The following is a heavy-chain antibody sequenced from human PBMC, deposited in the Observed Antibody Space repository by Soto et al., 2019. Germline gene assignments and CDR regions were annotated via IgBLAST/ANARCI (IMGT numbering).Heavy chain of an antibody. Sequence: GESLKISCKGSGYSFTSYWISWVRQMPGEGLGWMGRIGPSDSYTNYSPSFQGHVTISADTSISTAYLQWSSLKASDTAMYYWARSELELRSGNYYYGMDVWGQGTTVTVSS. CDR1: GYSFTSYW. V-gene: IGHV5-10-1*01. CDR3: ARSELELRSGNYYYGMDV. J-gene: IGHJ6*02. CDR2: IGPSDSYT. D-gene: IGHD1-7*01.